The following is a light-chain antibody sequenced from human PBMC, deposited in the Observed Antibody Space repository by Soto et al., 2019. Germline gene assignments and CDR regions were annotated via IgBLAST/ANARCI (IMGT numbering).Light chain of an antibody. J-gene: IGKJ4*01. V-gene: IGKV1-39*01. CDR3: QEYYHPGLT. Sequence: DIQMTQSPSSLSASLGDRVTVTCGSSQSISNFLNWFQHKPGKAPKVLISAASTLQSGVPPRFSGSVSGTDFTLTISILQPEDSASYYCQEYYHPGLTFAGGITV. CDR1: QSISNF. CDR2: AAS.